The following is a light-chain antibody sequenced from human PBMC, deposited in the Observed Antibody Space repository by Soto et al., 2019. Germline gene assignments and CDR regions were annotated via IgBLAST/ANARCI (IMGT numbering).Light chain of an antibody. V-gene: IGKV3-20*01. CDR2: GAS. J-gene: IGKJ2*01. Sequence: IVLTQSPGTLSLSSGERASLSCRASHYSATSSLAWYQQKPGQAPRLLMSGASNRATGIPDRFSGSGSGTDFTLTISRLEPEDFAVYFCQQGATFGQGTKLEI. CDR1: HYSATSS. CDR3: QQGAT.